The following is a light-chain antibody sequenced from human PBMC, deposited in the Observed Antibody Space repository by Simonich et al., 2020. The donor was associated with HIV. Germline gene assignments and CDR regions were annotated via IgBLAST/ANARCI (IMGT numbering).Light chain of an antibody. V-gene: IGKV4-1*01. CDR1: QTLLYPNKYY. CDR2: WAS. J-gene: IGKJ3*01. Sequence: DIVMTQSPDSLAVSLGERATINCKSSQTLLYPNKYYLAWYQQKPGQPPKLLIYWASTRESGVPDRFSGSGSGADFTLPISSLQAEDVAVYYCQQYYSTPFTFGPGTKVDIK. CDR3: QQYYSTPFT.